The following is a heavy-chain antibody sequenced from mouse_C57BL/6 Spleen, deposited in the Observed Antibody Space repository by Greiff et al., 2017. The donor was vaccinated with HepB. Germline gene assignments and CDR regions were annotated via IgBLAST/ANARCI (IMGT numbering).Heavy chain of an antibody. CDR2: ISDGGSYT. Sequence: EVKVVESGGGLVKPGGSLKLSCAASGFTFSSYAMSWVRQTPEKRLEWVATISDGGSYTYYPDNVKGRFTISRDNAKNNLYLQMSHLKSEDTAMYYCARVITTVVAVDYWGQGTTLTVSS. V-gene: IGHV5-4*03. J-gene: IGHJ2*01. CDR3: ARVITTVVAVDY. D-gene: IGHD1-1*01. CDR1: GFTFSSYA.